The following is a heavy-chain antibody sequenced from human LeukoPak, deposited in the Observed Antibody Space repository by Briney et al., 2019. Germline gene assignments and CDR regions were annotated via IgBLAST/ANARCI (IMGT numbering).Heavy chain of an antibody. Sequence: GGSLRLSCAASGFTFSSYGMSWVRQAPGKGLEWVSAISGSGGSTYYADSVKGRYTISRDNSKNTLYLQMNSLRAEDTAVYYCARGTMFPYYFDYWGQGTLVTVSS. J-gene: IGHJ4*02. CDR3: ARGTMFPYYFDY. CDR2: ISGSGGST. CDR1: GFTFSSYG. V-gene: IGHV3-23*01. D-gene: IGHD3-10*02.